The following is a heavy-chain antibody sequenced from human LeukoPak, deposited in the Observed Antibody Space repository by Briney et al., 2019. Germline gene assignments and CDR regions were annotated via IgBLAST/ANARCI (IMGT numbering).Heavy chain of an antibody. CDR1: GGSFSGYY. D-gene: IGHD3-10*01. Sequence: SETLSLTRAVYGGSFSGYYWSWIRQPPGKGLEWIGEINHSGSTNYNPSLKSRVTISVDTSKNQFSLKLSSVTAADTAVYYCARGADLSYYYGSGSYQPFDYWGQGTLVTVSS. CDR2: INHSGST. V-gene: IGHV4-34*01. J-gene: IGHJ4*02. CDR3: ARGADLSYYYGSGSYQPFDY.